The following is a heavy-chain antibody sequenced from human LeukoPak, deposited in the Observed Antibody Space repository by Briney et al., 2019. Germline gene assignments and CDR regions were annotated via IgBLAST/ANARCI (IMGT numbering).Heavy chain of an antibody. D-gene: IGHD3-16*02. CDR3: AREDVWGSYRFDY. CDR2: ISYDGSNK. V-gene: IGHV3-30-3*01. Sequence: GGSLRLSCAASGFTFSSYAMHWVRQAPGKGLEWVAVISYDGSNKYYADSVKGRFTISRDNSKNTLYLQMNSLRAEDTAVYYCAREDVWGSYRFDYWGQGTLVTVS. J-gene: IGHJ4*02. CDR1: GFTFSSYA.